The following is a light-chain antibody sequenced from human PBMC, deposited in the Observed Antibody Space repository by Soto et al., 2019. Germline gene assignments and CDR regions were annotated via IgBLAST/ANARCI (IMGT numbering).Light chain of an antibody. Sequence: EIVLTQSPGTLSLSPGERATLSCRASQIVASNYVAWYQQKPGQAPRLLIYSASNRATGIPDRFSGSGSGTDFTLTISRLEPEDFAVYYCQQYGSSPYTFGQGTKLDIK. CDR2: SAS. CDR1: QIVASNY. J-gene: IGKJ2*01. V-gene: IGKV3-20*01. CDR3: QQYGSSPYT.